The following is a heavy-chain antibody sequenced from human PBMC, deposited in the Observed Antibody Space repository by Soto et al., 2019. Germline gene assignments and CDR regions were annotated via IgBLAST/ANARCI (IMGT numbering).Heavy chain of an antibody. D-gene: IGHD5-18*01. CDR3: TSAVDTAMVFDY. J-gene: IGHJ4*02. V-gene: IGHV3-49*03. Sequence: PGGSLRLSCTASGLTFGDYAMSWFRQAPGKGLEWVGFIRSKAYGGTTEYAASVKGRFTISRDDSKSIAYLQMNSLKTEDTAVYYCTSAVDTAMVFDYWGQGTLVTVSS. CDR1: GLTFGDYA. CDR2: IRSKAYGGTT.